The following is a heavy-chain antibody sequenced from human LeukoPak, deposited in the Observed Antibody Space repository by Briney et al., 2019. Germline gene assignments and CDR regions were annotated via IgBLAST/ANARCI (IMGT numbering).Heavy chain of an antibody. Sequence: ASVKVSCKASGYTFTGYYMHWVRQAPGQGLEWMGWINPNSGGTNYAQKFQGRATMTRDTSISTAYMELSRLRSDDTAVYYCARVGEYIAVAGTGDWFDPWGQGTLVTVSS. D-gene: IGHD6-19*01. CDR1: GYTFTGYY. J-gene: IGHJ5*02. V-gene: IGHV1-2*02. CDR2: INPNSGGT. CDR3: ARVGEYIAVAGTGDWFDP.